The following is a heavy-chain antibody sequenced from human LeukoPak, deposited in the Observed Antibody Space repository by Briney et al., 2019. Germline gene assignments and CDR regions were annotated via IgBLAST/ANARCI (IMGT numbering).Heavy chain of an antibody. D-gene: IGHD1-26*01. CDR3: AKGYGWEASYYYYYMDV. Sequence: GGSLRLSCAASGFTFSIYGMSWVRQAPGKGLEWVSAISGSDGSTYYADSVKGRFTISRDNSKNTLYLRMNSLRAEDTAVYYCAKGYGWEASYYYYYMDVWGKGTTVTISS. J-gene: IGHJ6*03. CDR2: ISGSDGST. V-gene: IGHV3-23*01. CDR1: GFTFSIYG.